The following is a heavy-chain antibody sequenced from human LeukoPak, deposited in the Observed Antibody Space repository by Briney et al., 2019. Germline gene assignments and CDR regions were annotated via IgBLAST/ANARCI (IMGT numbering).Heavy chain of an antibody. Sequence: PSETLSLTCTVSGGSIGSSSYCWGWIRQPPGKGLEWIGSICYSGSTFYNPSLKSRVTLSVDTSKNQFSLKLSSVTAADTAVYYCARGDVVVPADIRGDYFGYWGQGTLVTVSS. CDR2: ICYSGST. V-gene: IGHV4-39*01. CDR3: ARGDVVVPADIRGDYFGY. CDR1: GGSIGSSSYC. J-gene: IGHJ4*02. D-gene: IGHD2-2*01.